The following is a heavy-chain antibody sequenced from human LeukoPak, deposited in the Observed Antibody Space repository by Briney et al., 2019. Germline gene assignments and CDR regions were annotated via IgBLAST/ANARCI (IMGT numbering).Heavy chain of an antibody. CDR3: ARHEDSSGWCFDY. V-gene: IGHV4-59*08. Sequence: SETLSLTCTVSGGSISSYHWSWIRQPAGKALECIGYVYYSGSTIYNPSLKSRVTISVDTSKNQFSRKLSSVTAADTAVYYCARHEDSSGWCFDYWGQGTLVTVSS. CDR2: VYYSGST. J-gene: IGHJ4*02. CDR1: GGSISSYH. D-gene: IGHD6-19*01.